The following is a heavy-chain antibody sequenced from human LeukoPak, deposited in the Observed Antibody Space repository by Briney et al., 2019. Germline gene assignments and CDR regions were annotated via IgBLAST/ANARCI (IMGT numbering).Heavy chain of an antibody. D-gene: IGHD2-21*01. CDR1: GGSFSGYY. V-gene: IGHV4-34*01. CDR3: ARVRSGEDY. J-gene: IGHJ4*02. Sequence: SETLSLTCTVYGGSFSGYYWSWIRQPPGKGLEWIGEINHSGSTNYNPSLKSRVTISVDTSKNQFSLKLSSVTAADTAVYYCARVRSGEDYWGQGTLVTVSS. CDR2: INHSGST.